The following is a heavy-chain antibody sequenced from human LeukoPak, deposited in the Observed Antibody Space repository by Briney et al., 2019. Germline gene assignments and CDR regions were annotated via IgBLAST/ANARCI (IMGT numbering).Heavy chain of an antibody. CDR1: GVSLTPYA. D-gene: IGHD5/OR15-5a*01. J-gene: IGHJ4*02. V-gene: IGHV3-23*01. CDR3: AKGLVLRDNYFDN. CDR2: IGGSDDST. Sequence: GESLRLSPVASGVSLTPYAMNSVPQNPGKGLEWVSTIGGSDDSTSYADSVRGRFTISSDSSKNTVYLQMNSLRAEDTAVYFCAKGLVLRDNYFDNWGQGALVTVSS.